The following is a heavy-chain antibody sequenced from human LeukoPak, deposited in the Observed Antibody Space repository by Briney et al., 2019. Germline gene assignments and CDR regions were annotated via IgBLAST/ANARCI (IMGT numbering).Heavy chain of an antibody. CDR1: GFIFSSYW. D-gene: IGHD1-26*01. Sequence: GGSLRLSCAASGFIFSSYWMHWVRQAPGKGLVWVSRINSDGSSTSYADSVKGRFTISRDNSKNTLYLQMNNLRAEDTAMYYCAREMYSGMYNDAFDIWGQGTKVTVSS. J-gene: IGHJ3*02. V-gene: IGHV3-74*01. CDR2: INSDGSST. CDR3: AREMYSGMYNDAFDI.